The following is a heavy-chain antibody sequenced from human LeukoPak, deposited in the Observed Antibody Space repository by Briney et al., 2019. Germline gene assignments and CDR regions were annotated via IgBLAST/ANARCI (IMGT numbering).Heavy chain of an antibody. V-gene: IGHV3-11*06. CDR1: GFTFSDYY. Sequence: SGGSLRLSCAASGFTFSDYYMSWIRQAPGKGLEWVSYISSSSSYTNYAGSVKGRFTISRDNAKNSLYLQMNSLRAEDTAVYYCARYYYGSGSYNALYYFDYWGQGTLVTVSS. D-gene: IGHD3-10*01. J-gene: IGHJ4*02. CDR3: ARYYYGSGSYNALYYFDY. CDR2: ISSSSSYT.